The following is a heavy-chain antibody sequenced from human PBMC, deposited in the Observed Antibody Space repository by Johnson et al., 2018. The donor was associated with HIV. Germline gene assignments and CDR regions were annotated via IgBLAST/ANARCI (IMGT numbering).Heavy chain of an antibody. CDR2: IYSGGST. J-gene: IGHJ3*02. V-gene: IGHV3-66*01. Sequence: VQLVESGGGLVQPGGSLRLSCAASGFTVSSNYMSWVRQAPGKGLEWVSVIYSGGSTYYADSVKGRFTISRDNSKNTLYLQMNSLRAEDTAVYYCARDYYDSSGYYPLGAFDIWGQGTMVTFSS. CDR1: GFTVSSNY. CDR3: ARDYYDSSGYYPLGAFDI. D-gene: IGHD3-22*01.